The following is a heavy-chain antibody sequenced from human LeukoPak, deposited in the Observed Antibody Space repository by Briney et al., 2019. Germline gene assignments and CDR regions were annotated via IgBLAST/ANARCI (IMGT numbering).Heavy chain of an antibody. CDR1: GGSISSGDYY. Sequence: PSQTLSLTCTLSGGSISSGDYYWSWLRQPPGKGLEWIGYIYYSGSTYYNPSLKSRVTIAVDTSKNQFSLKLSSVTAADTAVYYCARAGDYCGGDCYSVYFDYWGQGTLATVSS. J-gene: IGHJ4*02. CDR3: ARAGDYCGGDCYSVYFDY. V-gene: IGHV4-30-4*08. CDR2: IYYSGST. D-gene: IGHD2-21*01.